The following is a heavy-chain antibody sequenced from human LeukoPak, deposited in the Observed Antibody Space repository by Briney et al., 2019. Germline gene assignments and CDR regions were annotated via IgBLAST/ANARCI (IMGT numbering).Heavy chain of an antibody. CDR2: INHSGST. CDR1: GESFSGYY. CDR3: ARDGLRWGYYYYGMDV. V-gene: IGHV4-34*01. D-gene: IGHD4-17*01. J-gene: IGHJ6*02. Sequence: SEILSLTCAVYGESFSGYYWSWIRQPPGKGLEWIGEINHSGSTNYNPSLKSRVTISVDTSKNQFSLKLSSVTAADTAVYYCARDGLRWGYYYYGMDVWGQGTTVTVSS.